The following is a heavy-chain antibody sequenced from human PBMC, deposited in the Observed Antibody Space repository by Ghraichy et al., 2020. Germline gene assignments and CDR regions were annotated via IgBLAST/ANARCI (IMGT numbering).Heavy chain of an antibody. Sequence: SETLSLTCTVSGGSISSYYWSWIRQPPGKGLEWIGYIYYSGSTNYNPSLKSRVTISVDTSKNQFSLKLSSVTAADTAVYYCARDGGGYYDSSGYYTRARGENDAFDIWGQGRMVTVSS. D-gene: IGHD3-22*01. V-gene: IGHV4-59*01. J-gene: IGHJ3*02. CDR3: ARDGGGYYDSSGYYTRARGENDAFDI. CDR2: IYYSGST. CDR1: GGSISSYY.